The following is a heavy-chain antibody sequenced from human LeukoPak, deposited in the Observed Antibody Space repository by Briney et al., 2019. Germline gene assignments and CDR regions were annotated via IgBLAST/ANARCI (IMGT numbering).Heavy chain of an antibody. CDR2: ISGRGVST. V-gene: IGHV3-23*01. CDR1: GFTFSTYA. CDR3: AKAASGNWNDVSDY. J-gene: IGHJ4*02. D-gene: IGHD1-20*01. Sequence: PGGPLRLSCAASGFTFSTYAMSWVRQAPGKGLEWVSAISGRGVSTSYADSVRGRFTISRDNSKNTLYLQMNSLRAEDTAVYYCAKAASGNWNDVSDYWGQGTLVTVSS.